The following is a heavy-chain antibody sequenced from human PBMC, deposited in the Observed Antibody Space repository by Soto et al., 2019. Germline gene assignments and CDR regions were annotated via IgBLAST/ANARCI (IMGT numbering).Heavy chain of an antibody. V-gene: IGHV3-48*02. D-gene: IGHD5-18*01. CDR3: ARAIRGFSYVVDY. CDR2: ISGSGATK. J-gene: IGHJ4*02. Sequence: GSLRLSCAASGFTFSIHSINWVRQAPWKGLEWVSYISGSGATKYYADSVKGRFTISRDNARNSLYLQMSSLSDEDTAVYYCARAIRGFSYVVDYWGQGTLVTVSS. CDR1: GFTFSIHS.